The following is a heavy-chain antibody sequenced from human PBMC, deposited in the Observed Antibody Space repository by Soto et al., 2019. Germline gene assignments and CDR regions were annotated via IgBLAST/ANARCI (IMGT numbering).Heavy chain of an antibody. D-gene: IGHD2-15*01. CDR3: AGDGGNSY. Sequence: SGGSLRLSCAVTGFTLMGNGMSWVRQAPGKGLEWVSSITIAGTYYADSAKGRFTFSTDYSRNTIFLQMNRLRVEDSAIYYCAGDGGNSYLGQGALVTVSS. CDR1: GFTLMGNG. V-gene: IGHV3-53*01. J-gene: IGHJ4*02. CDR2: ITIAGT.